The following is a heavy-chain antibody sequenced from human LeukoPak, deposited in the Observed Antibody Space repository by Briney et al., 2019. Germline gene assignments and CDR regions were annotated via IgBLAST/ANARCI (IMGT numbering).Heavy chain of an antibody. Sequence: SVKVSCKASGGTFSSYAISWVRQAPGQGLEWMGGIIPIFGTANYAQKFQGRVTITADESTSTAYMELSSLRSEDTAVYYCAVHSGSYYAAFDYWGQGTLVTVSS. CDR3: AVHSGSYYAAFDY. CDR1: GGTFSSYA. CDR2: IIPIFGTA. V-gene: IGHV1-69*13. D-gene: IGHD1-26*01. J-gene: IGHJ4*02.